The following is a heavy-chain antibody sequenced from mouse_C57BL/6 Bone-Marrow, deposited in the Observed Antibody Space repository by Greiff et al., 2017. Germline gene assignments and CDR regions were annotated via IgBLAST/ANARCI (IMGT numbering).Heavy chain of an antibody. Sequence: QVQLKQPGAELVKPGASVKMSCKASGYTFTSYWITWVKQRPGQGLEWIGDIYPGSGSTNYNEKFKSKATLTVDTSSSTAYMQLSSLPSEDSAVYYCARRIYGSLAWFAYWGQGTLVTVSA. V-gene: IGHV1-55*01. CDR3: ARRIYGSLAWFAY. CDR2: IYPGSGST. CDR1: GYTFTSYW. D-gene: IGHD1-1*01. J-gene: IGHJ3*01.